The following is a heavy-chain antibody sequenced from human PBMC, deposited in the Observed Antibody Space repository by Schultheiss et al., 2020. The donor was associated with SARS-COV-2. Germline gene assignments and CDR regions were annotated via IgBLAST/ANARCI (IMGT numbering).Heavy chain of an antibody. CDR3: TTAGYSYGYSYYYYGMDV. CDR1: GFTFSNAW. V-gene: IGHV3-15*01. D-gene: IGHD5-18*01. CDR2: IKSKTDGGTT. Sequence: GESLKISCAASGFTFSNAWMSWVRQAPGKGLEWVGRIKSKTDGGTTDYAAPVKGRFTISRDDSKNTLYLQMNSLKTEDTAVYYCTTAGYSYGYSYYYYGMDVWGQGTTVTVSS. J-gene: IGHJ6*02.